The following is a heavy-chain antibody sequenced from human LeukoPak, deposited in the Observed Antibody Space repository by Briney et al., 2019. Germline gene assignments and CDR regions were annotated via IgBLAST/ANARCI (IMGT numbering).Heavy chain of an antibody. V-gene: IGHV3-23*01. CDR2: ISGSGANT. D-gene: IGHD4-17*01. CDR1: GFTFSTFA. CDR3: AKKAYGDYFDY. Sequence: GGPLRLSCAASGFTFSTFALTWVRQAPGKGLEWVSAISGSGANTYYADSVKGRFTISRDNSKNTLYLQMNSLRAEDTAVYYCAKKAYGDYFDYWGQGTLVTVSS. J-gene: IGHJ4*02.